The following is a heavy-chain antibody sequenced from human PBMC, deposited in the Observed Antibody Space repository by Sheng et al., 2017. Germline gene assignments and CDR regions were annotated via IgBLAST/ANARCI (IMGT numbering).Heavy chain of an antibody. V-gene: IGHV3-66*01. CDR2: MYSSGNS. J-gene: IGHJ4*02. CDR1: GFIVNTVY. CDR3: VRDVPGVSVAGSWDY. D-gene: IGHD6-13*01. Sequence: EVHLVESGGGLAQPGGSLRLSCAASGFIVNTVYMSWVRQAPGKGLEWVSVMYSSGNSYYADSVKGRFTIPRDISKNTLSLQMNRLRVEDTALYFCVRDVPGVSVAGSWDYWGQGTLV.